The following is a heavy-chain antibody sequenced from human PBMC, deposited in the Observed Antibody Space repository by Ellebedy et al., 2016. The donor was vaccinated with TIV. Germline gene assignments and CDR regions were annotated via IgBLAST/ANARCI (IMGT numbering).Heavy chain of an antibody. CDR1: GGSISSSSYY. J-gene: IGHJ4*02. D-gene: IGHD5-18*01. Sequence: SETLSLTCTVSGGSISSSSYYWGWIRQPPGKGLEWIGSIYYSGSTYYNPSLTSRVTISVDTSKNQFSLKLSSVTAADTAVYYCARQLYSYGFNYFDYWGQGTLVTVSS. CDR2: IYYSGST. V-gene: IGHV4-39*01. CDR3: ARQLYSYGFNYFDY.